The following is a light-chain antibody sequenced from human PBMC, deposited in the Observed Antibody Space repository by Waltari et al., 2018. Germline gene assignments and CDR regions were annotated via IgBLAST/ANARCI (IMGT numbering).Light chain of an antibody. CDR3: QTGGHGTWV. Sequence: QLVLTQSPSASASLGASVKLTCTRSSGQRSNVIPWLQQQPEKCPRYLMKVNSDGSHSKGDEIPDRFSGSSSGAERYLTISSLQSEDEADYYWQTGGHGTWVFGGGTKLTVL. CDR1: SGQRSNV. V-gene: IGLV4-69*01. CDR2: VNSDGSH. J-gene: IGLJ3*02.